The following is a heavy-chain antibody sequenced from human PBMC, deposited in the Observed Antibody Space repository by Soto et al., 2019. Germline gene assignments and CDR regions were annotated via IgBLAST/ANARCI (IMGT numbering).Heavy chain of an antibody. CDR3: ARRALPHAFVDY. CDR1: GFTVNTNY. J-gene: IGHJ4*02. CDR2: IFPDGST. V-gene: IGHV3-66*01. Sequence: EVQLMESGGGLVQPGGSLRLSCTVSGFTVNTNYMNWVRQAPGKGLEWLSVIFPDGSTYYTDSVRDRFTISRDNSKNTVYLPMNSLSPEDTAVYFCARRALPHAFVDYWGQGTLVTVSS. D-gene: IGHD2-15*01.